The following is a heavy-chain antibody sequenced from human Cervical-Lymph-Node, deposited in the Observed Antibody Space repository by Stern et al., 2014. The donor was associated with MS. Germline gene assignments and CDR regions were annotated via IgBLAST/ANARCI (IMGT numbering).Heavy chain of an antibody. V-gene: IGHV1-46*01. J-gene: IGHJ4*02. CDR2: INPSGDSA. CDR3: ASGTGSKRPTGNY. Sequence: QDQLVQSGAEVKKPCASVKVSCKASGYSFTSHYMHWVRQAPGQGLEWVGIINPSGDSASYAQKLQGRVTMTRDTSTSTVYMELSSLRSEDTAVYYCASGTGSKRPTGNYWGQGTLVTVSS. D-gene: IGHD3/OR15-3a*01. CDR1: GYSFTSHY.